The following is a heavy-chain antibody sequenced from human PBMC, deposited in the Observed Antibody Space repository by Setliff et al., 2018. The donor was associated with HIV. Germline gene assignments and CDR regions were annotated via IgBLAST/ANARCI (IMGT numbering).Heavy chain of an antibody. CDR3: ARQGNWVDP. CDR1: GFTFTDYT. Sequence: SGGSLRLSCAASGFTFTDYTMNWVRQAPGKGLEWVSSITSGSTYVNYADSVKGRFSISRDNSKNSLYLQMISLRAEDTALYYCARQGNWVDPWGQGTLVTVSS. CDR2: ITSGSTYV. J-gene: IGHJ5*02. V-gene: IGHV3-21*01.